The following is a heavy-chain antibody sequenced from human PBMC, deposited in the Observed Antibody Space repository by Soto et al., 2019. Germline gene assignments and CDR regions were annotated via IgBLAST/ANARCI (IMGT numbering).Heavy chain of an antibody. V-gene: IGHV4-34*01. CDR3: ARVPYYYGSGSHFES. Sequence: SETLSLTCAVDGGSFSGSYWSWIRQPPGKGLEWIGEINHSGSTNYNPSLKSRVTLSGDTSKNQVSLRMSSVTAADTAVYYCARVPYYYGSGSHFESWGQGTLVTVSS. CDR2: INHSGST. J-gene: IGHJ4*02. CDR1: GGSFSGSY. D-gene: IGHD3-10*01.